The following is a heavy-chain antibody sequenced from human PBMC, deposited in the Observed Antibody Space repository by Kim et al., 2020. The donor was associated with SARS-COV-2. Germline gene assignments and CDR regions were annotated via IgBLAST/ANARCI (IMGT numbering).Heavy chain of an antibody. Sequence: AGAGRGRVTISRDNSKNALYLQMNSLRTEDTAVYYWAREGPISSWPSFDFWGPGTLVTVSS. D-gene: IGHD6-13*01. J-gene: IGHJ4*02. CDR3: AREGPISSWPSFDF. V-gene: IGHV3-30*01.